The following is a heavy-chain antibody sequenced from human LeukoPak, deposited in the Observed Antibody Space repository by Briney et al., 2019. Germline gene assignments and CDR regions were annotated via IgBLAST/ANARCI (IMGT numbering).Heavy chain of an antibody. CDR3: ARFAVHRRIAVAGQFGLDY. CDR2: INPSGGTT. V-gene: IGHV1-46*01. CDR1: GGTFSSYA. D-gene: IGHD6-19*01. J-gene: IGHJ4*02. Sequence: ASVKVSCKASGGTFSSYAISWVRQAPGQGLEWMGIINPSGGTTNYAQKFQGRVTMTRDTSTSTVYMELSSLRSDDTAVYYCARFAVHRRIAVAGQFGLDYWGQGTLVTVSS.